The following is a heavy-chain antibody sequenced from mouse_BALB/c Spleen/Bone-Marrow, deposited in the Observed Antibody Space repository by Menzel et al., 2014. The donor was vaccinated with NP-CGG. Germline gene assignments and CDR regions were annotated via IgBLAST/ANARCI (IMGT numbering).Heavy chain of an antibody. Sequence: QVQLQQPGAELVRPGSSVKISCKASGYTFSNYWMNWMKQRPGRGLEWIGQIYPGDGDTNYIGKFTGKATLTADKSSSTAYMQLSSLTSEDSAVYFCASRGDYSYAMDYWGRGTSVTVSS. CDR3: ASRGDYSYAMDY. CDR2: IYPGDGDT. V-gene: IGHV1-80*01. D-gene: IGHD1-1*01. CDR1: GYTFSNYW. J-gene: IGHJ4*01.